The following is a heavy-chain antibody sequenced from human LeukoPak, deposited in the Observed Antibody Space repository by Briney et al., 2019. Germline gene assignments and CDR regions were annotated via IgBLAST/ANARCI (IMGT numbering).Heavy chain of an antibody. D-gene: IGHD6-6*01. CDR3: ARDFKDSSSSLVYYYYYYMDV. CDR2: IYTSGST. CDR1: GGSISSYY. Sequence: PSETLSLTCTVSGGSISSYYWSWIRRPAGKGLEWIGRIYTSGSTNYNPSLKSRVTMSVDTSKNQFSLKLSSVTAADTAVYYCARDFKDSSSSLVYYYYYYMDVWGKGTTVTVSS. V-gene: IGHV4-4*07. J-gene: IGHJ6*03.